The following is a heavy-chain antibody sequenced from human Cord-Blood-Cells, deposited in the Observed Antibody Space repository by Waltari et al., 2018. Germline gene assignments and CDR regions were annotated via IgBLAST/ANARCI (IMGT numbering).Heavy chain of an antibody. Sequence: WIGYIYYSGSTNYNPSLKSRVTTSVDTSKNQFSLKLSSVTAADTAVYYCARSFSSSWYDYWGQGTLVTVSS. V-gene: IGHV4-59*01. CDR3: ARSFSSSWYDY. J-gene: IGHJ4*02. CDR2: IYYSGST. D-gene: IGHD6-13*01.